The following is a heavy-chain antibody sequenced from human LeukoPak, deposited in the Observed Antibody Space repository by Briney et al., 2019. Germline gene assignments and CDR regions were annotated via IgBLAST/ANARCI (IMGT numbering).Heavy chain of an antibody. J-gene: IGHJ6*03. D-gene: IGHD5-18*01. CDR3: ARGLGYGYIYYYYYMDV. Sequence: KPSETLSLTCAVYGGSFSGYYWSWIRQPPGKGLEWIGVINHSGSTNYNPSLKSRVTISVDTSKNQFSLKLSSVTAADTAVYYCARGLGYGYIYYYYYMDVWGKGTTVTVSS. CDR1: GGSFSGYY. CDR2: INHSGST. V-gene: IGHV4-34*01.